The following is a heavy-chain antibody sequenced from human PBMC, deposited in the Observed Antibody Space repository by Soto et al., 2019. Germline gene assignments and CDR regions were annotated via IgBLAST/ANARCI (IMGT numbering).Heavy chain of an antibody. CDR3: AKVARFSPGSIGNYFDY. J-gene: IGHJ4*02. V-gene: IGHV3-9*01. Sequence: EVQLVESGGGLVQPGRSLRLSCAASGFTFDDYAMHWVRQAPGKGLEWVSGISWNSGSIGYADSVKGRFTISRDNAKNSLYVEMNSRRAEDTALYYGAKVARFSPGSIGNYFDYWGQGTLVTVSS. CDR1: GFTFDDYA. CDR2: ISWNSGSI. D-gene: IGHD5-12*01.